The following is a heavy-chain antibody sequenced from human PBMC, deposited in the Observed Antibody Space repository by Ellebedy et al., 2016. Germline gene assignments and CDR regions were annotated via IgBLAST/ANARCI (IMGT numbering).Heavy chain of an antibody. J-gene: IGHJ6*02. CDR3: ASGGAAQGLRYYYYYGMDV. Sequence: ASVKVSCXASGYTFTTFSITWVRQVPGQGLEWMGFVNTFSGNTKFAQKFQGRVTITADESTSTAYVELSSLRSEDTAVYYCASGGAAQGLRYYYYYGMDVWGQGTTVTVSS. CDR2: VNTFSGNT. D-gene: IGHD3-16*01. CDR1: GYTFTTFS. V-gene: IGHV1-18*04.